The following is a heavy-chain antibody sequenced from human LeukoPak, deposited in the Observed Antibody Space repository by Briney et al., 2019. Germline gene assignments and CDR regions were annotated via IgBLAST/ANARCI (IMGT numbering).Heavy chain of an antibody. J-gene: IGHJ3*02. D-gene: IGHD3-3*01. CDR3: ARVMSGYYVVLDI. CDR1: GLTFNNYW. V-gene: IGHV3-74*01. Sequence: GGSLRLSCAASGLTFNNYWMHWVRQAPGQGLGWVSRIRTDGLETSYADSVKGRFTVSRDNAKNTLYLQMNSLRAEDTAVYYCARVMSGYYVVLDIWGQGTMVTVSS. CDR2: IRTDGLET.